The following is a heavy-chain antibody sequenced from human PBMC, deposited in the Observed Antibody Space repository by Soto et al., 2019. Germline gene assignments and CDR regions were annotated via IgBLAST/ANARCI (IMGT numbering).Heavy chain of an antibody. J-gene: IGHJ5*02. V-gene: IGHV2-5*01. CDR2: IYWNDDK. D-gene: IGHD2-2*01. Sequence: SGPTLVNPTQTLTLTCTFSGFSLSTSGVGVGWIRQPPGKALEWLALIYWNDDKRYSPSLKSRLTLTKDTSKNQVVLTMTNMDPVDTATYYCAHRPPEDCSSTSCYFFGPNWFDPCGHVPMVTFSA. CDR1: GFSLSTSGVG. CDR3: AHRPPEDCSSTSCYFFGPNWFDP.